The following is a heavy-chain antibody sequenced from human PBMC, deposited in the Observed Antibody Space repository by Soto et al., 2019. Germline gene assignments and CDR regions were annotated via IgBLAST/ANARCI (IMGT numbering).Heavy chain of an antibody. J-gene: IGHJ4*02. CDR1: GFTVSSNY. D-gene: IGHD5-12*01. CDR3: ARDHSGYSGYGFAPFDY. V-gene: IGHV3-66*01. Sequence: EVQLVESGGGLVQPGGSLRLSCAASGFTVSSNYMRWVRQAPGKGLEWVSVIYSGGSTYYADSVKGSFTISRDNSKNTLYLQMNSLRAEDTAVYYCARDHSGYSGYGFAPFDYWGQGTLVTVSS. CDR2: IYSGGST.